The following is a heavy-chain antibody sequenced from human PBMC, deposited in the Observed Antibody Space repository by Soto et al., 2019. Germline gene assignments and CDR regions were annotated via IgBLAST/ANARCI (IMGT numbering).Heavy chain of an antibody. CDR2: IKEDGSQK. V-gene: IGHV3-7*01. J-gene: IGHJ4*02. CDR3: ATHQVGYRVTDY. Sequence: EVQLVESGGGLVQPGGSLRLSCAASGFRFSRYWMSWVRQAPGKGLEWVANIKEDGSQKYYVDSVKGRFPISRDNAKNLLYLQMNSPRAEDTAVYYCATHQVGYRVTDYWGQGTLVTVSS. D-gene: IGHD1-26*01. CDR1: GFRFSRYW.